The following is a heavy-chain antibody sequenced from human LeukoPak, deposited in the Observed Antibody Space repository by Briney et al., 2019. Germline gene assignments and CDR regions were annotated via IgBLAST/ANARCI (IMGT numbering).Heavy chain of an antibody. J-gene: IGHJ3*02. D-gene: IGHD3-22*01. V-gene: IGHV4-4*02. Sequence: PSETLSLTCDVSGGSISNTNWWGWVRQPPGQGLEWIGEVSLAGQTNYKSSLKSRVTISVDTSKNQYSLKLSSVTAADTAVYYCASGYDRSGKHAFDIWGQGTMVTVSS. CDR2: VSLAGQT. CDR3: ASGYDRSGKHAFDI. CDR1: GGSISNTNW.